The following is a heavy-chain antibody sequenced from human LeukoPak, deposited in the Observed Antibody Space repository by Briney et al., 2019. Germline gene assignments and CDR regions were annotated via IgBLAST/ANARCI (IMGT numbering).Heavy chain of an antibody. D-gene: IGHD6-13*01. Sequence: SETLSLTCAVYGGSFSGYYWSWIRQPPGKGLEWIGYIYYTGSTKYNPSLKSRVTISVDTSKNQFSLKLSSVTAADTAVYYFVRGIAAAGLYFDYWGQGTLVTVSS. CDR3: VRGIAAAGLYFDY. V-gene: IGHV4-59*01. J-gene: IGHJ4*02. CDR1: GGSFSGYY. CDR2: IYYTGST.